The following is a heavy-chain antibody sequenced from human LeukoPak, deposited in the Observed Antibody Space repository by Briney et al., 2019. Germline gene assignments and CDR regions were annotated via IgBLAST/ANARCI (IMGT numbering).Heavy chain of an antibody. V-gene: IGHV1-18*04. Sequence: GASVKVSCKASGYTFTSYGISWVRQAPGQGLEWMGWISAYNGNTNYAQKLQGRVTMTTDTSTSTAYMELRSLRSDDTAVYYCARRGYSGYDSPAYYYYYGMDVWGQGTTVTVSS. J-gene: IGHJ6*02. CDR1: GYTFTSYG. CDR3: ARRGYSGYDSPAYYYYYGMDV. D-gene: IGHD5-12*01. CDR2: ISAYNGNT.